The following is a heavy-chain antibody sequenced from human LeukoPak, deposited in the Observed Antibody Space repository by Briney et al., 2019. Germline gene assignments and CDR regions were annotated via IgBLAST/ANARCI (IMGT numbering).Heavy chain of an antibody. J-gene: IGHJ5*02. CDR2: IIPIFGTA. CDR1: GGTFSSYA. CDR3: ARVYNRGSGYENWFDP. V-gene: IGHV1-69*13. Sequence: ASVKVSCKASGGTFSSYAISWVRQAPGQGLEWMGGIIPIFGTANYAQKFQGRVTITADESTSTAYMELRSLRSDDTAVYYCARVYNRGSGYENWFDPWGQGTLVTVSS. D-gene: IGHD3-3*01.